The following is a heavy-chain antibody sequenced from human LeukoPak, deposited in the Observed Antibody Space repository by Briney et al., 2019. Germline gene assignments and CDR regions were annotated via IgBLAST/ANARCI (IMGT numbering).Heavy chain of an antibody. CDR2: ISSSSSTI. Sequence: PGGSLRLSCAASGFTFTNFEMNWVRQAPGKGLEWVSYISSSSSTIYYADSVKGRFTISRDNAKNSLYLQMNSLRDEDTAVYYCARDRGTMVRGVIDYWGQGTLVTVSS. V-gene: IGHV3-48*02. CDR1: GFTFTNFE. CDR3: ARDRGTMVRGVIDY. J-gene: IGHJ4*02. D-gene: IGHD3-10*01.